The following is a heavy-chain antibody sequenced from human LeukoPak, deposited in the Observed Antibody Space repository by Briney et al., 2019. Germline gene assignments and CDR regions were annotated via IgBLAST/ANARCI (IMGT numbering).Heavy chain of an antibody. CDR2: IYYSGST. Sequence: SETLSLTCSVSGGSVSSGSYYWSWIRQPPGKGLEWIGYIYYSGSTNYNPSLKSRVTISVDTSKDQFSLKLGSVTAADTAVYYCATYYDILSGYTFDYWGQGTLAAVSS. D-gene: IGHD3-9*01. J-gene: IGHJ4*02. CDR1: GGSVSSGSYY. V-gene: IGHV4-61*01. CDR3: ATYYDILSGYTFDY.